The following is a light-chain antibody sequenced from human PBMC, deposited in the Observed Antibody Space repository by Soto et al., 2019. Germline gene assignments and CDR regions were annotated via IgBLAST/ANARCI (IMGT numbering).Light chain of an antibody. V-gene: IGLV2-14*03. CDR3: NSFTTSSTYV. J-gene: IGLJ1*01. CDR1: TSDVGRYNY. Sequence: QSALTQPASVSGSPGQSISISCTGTTSDVGRYNYVSWYQQHPGKAPKLMIYDVSYRPSWVSNRFSGSKSGITASLTISGLQAEDEADYYCNSFTTSSTYVFGTVTKVTVL. CDR2: DVS.